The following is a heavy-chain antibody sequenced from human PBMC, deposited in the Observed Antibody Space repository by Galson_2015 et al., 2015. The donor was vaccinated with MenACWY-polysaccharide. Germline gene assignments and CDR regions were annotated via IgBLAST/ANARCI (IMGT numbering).Heavy chain of an antibody. J-gene: IGHJ4*02. CDR2: ISGYDGHT. CDR1: GYTFTSFG. Sequence: SVKVSCKASGYTFTSFGISWVRQAPGQGLEWMGWISGYDGHTNYAQKFQGRVTMTTDTSTSTAYMELRSLRSDDTAVYYCARDPGSGSPYYFDYWGQGTLVAVSS. CDR3: ARDPGSGSPYYFDY. D-gene: IGHD3-10*01. V-gene: IGHV1-18*01.